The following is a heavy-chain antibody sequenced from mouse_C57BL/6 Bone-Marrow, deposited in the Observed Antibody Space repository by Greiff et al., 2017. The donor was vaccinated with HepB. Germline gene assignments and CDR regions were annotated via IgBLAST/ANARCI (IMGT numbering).Heavy chain of an antibody. D-gene: IGHD1-1*01. CDR2: IYPGDGDT. J-gene: IGHJ3*01. CDR1: GYAFSSSW. Sequence: VQLVESGPELVKPGASVKISCKASGYAFSSSWMNWVKQRPGKGLEWIGRIYPGDGDTNYNGKFKGKATLTADKSSSTAYMQLSSLTSEDSAVYFCAYYYGSSQFAYWGQGTLVTVSA. V-gene: IGHV1-82*01. CDR3: AYYYGSSQFAY.